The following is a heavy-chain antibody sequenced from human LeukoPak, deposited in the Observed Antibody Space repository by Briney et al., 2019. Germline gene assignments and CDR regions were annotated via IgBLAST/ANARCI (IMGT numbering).Heavy chain of an antibody. CDR2: ISGSGGST. CDR1: GFTFSSYY. CDR3: VKASDCTLSGSYFCWFDP. D-gene: IGHD1-26*01. J-gene: IGHJ5*02. V-gene: IGHV3-23*01. Sequence: PGGSLRLSCAASGFTFSSYYMSWVRQAPGRGLEWVSSISGSGGSTFYADSVKGRFTISRDNSYNTLYLQMNSLRAEDTAVYYCVKASDCTLSGSYFCWFDPWGQGTLVTVSS.